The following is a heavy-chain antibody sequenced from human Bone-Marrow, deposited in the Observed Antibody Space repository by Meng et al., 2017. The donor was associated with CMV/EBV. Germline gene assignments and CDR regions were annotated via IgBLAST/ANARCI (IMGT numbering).Heavy chain of an antibody. J-gene: IGHJ4*02. CDR1: GYTFTSYG. D-gene: IGHD3-22*01. Sequence: ASVKVSCKASGYTFTSYGMSWVRQAPGQGLEWMGWISAYNGNTNYAQKLQGRVTMTTDTSTSTAYMELRSLRSDDTAVYYCARGHYYDSSGYYWEGDYFDYWGQGTMVTVSS. CDR2: ISAYNGNT. CDR3: ARGHYYDSSGYYWEGDYFDY. V-gene: IGHV1-18*01.